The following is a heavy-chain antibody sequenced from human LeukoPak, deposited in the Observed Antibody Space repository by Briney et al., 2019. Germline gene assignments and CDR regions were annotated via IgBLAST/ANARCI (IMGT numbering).Heavy chain of an antibody. D-gene: IGHD2-2*01. Sequence: ASVKFACKTSGFTFTGYILHWVRHAPGQGLEWMEWLNPDSGGTNYAQKFQRRVTVTRDTSINTAYLELSRLTSDDTAVYYCARKVVTPADMLDFWGQGTLVTVSS. CDR2: LNPDSGGT. J-gene: IGHJ4*02. CDR1: GFTFTGYI. V-gene: IGHV1-2*02. CDR3: ARKVVTPADMLDF.